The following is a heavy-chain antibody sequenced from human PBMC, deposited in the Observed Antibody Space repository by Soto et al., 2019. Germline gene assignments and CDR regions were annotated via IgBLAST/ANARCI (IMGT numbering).Heavy chain of an antibody. D-gene: IGHD7-27*01. CDR1: GGSVSSSTYY. J-gene: IGHJ5*02. CDR3: ARQDVRAWGRFDP. CDR2: IYYSGIT. Sequence: PSETLSVTCTVSGGSVSSSTYYWVWIRPPPGKGLEWIGTIYYSGITYYNPSLQSRVTISVDTSKNQFSLRLSFVTAADAALYFCARQDVRAWGRFDPWGQGPLVTVSS. V-gene: IGHV4-39*01.